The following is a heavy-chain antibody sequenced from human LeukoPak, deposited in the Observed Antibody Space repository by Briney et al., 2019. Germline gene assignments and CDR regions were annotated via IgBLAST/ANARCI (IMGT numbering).Heavy chain of an antibody. D-gene: IGHD4-11*01. J-gene: IGHJ6*03. Sequence: SETLSLTCTVSGGSISSGGTYYWSLIRQPAGKGLEWIGRIYTSGSTNYNPSLKSRVTISVDTSKNQFSLKLSSVTAADTAVYYCARTYSNYGGSYYYYYMDVWGKGTTVTVSS. CDR3: ARTYSNYGGSYYYYYMDV. CDR1: GGSISSGGTYY. CDR2: IYTSGST. V-gene: IGHV4-61*02.